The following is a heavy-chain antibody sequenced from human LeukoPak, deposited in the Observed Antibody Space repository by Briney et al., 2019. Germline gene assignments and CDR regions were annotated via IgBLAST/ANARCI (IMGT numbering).Heavy chain of an antibody. Sequence: SVKVSFKASGFTFTSSAMQWVRQARGQRLEWIGWIVVGSGNTNYAQKFQEKVTITRDMSTSTAYMELSSLRSEDTAVYYCAAENRYCSGGSCYSDVYWGQGTLVTVSS. D-gene: IGHD2-15*01. CDR2: IVVGSGNT. V-gene: IGHV1-58*02. J-gene: IGHJ4*02. CDR3: AAENRYCSGGSCYSDVY. CDR1: GFTFTSSA.